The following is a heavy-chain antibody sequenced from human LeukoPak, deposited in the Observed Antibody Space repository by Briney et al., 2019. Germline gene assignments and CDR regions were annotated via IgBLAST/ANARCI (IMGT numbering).Heavy chain of an antibody. V-gene: IGHV1-18*01. CDR2: ISAYNGNA. CDR1: GYTFTSYG. CDR3: ARASELLWFGELVDY. Sequence: ASVKVSCKASGYTFTSYGISWVRQAPGQGLEWMGWISAYNGNANYAQKLQGGVTMTTDTSTSTAYMELRSLRSDDTAVYYCARASELLWFGELVDYWGQGTLVTVSS. D-gene: IGHD3-10*01. J-gene: IGHJ4*02.